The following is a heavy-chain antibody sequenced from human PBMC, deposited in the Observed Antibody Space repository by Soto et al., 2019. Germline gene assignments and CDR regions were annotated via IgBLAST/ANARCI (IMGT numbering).Heavy chain of an antibody. CDR2: INPSGGST. D-gene: IGHD2-21*02. V-gene: IGHV1-46*02. J-gene: IGHJ6*03. Sequence: SVKVCCKASGYALNSRYMHWVRQSPEKGLEWMGIINPSGGSTSYAQKFQGRVTMTRDTSTSTVYMELSSLRSEDTAVYFCFRERGCNSVYYYYSEFLLKGTTVTVS. CDR1: GYALNSRY. CDR3: FRERGCNSVYYYYSEF.